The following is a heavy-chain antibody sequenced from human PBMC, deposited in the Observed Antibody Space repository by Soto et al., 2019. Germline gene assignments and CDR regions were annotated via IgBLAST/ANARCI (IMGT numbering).Heavy chain of an antibody. V-gene: IGHV4-39*01. J-gene: IGHJ5*02. CDR2: MYYSGST. CDR3: SRRAPEGFDP. Sequence: SETLSLTCNVSGGSISRSSYYWGWIRRPPGKGLEWIGSMYYSGSTYYNPSLKSRVTISIDTPKNQLSLKLTSVTAADTAVYYCSRRAPEGFDPWGQGTLVTVPQ. CDR1: GGSISRSSYY.